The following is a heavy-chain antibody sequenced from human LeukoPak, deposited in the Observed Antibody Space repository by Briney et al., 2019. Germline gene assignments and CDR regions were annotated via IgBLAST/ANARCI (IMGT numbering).Heavy chain of an antibody. D-gene: IGHD4-17*01. CDR2: IYHSGST. CDR3: ASTTTDVDY. CDR1: GYSICSGYY. Sequence: SETLSLTCAVSGYSICSGYYWGWIRQPPGKGLEWIGSIYHSGSTYYNPSLKSRVTISVDTSKNQFSLKLSSVTAADTAVYYCASTTTDVDYWGQGTLVTVSS. J-gene: IGHJ4*02. V-gene: IGHV4-38-2*01.